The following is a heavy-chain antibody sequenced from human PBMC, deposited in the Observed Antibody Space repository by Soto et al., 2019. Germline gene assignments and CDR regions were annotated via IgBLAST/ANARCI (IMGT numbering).Heavy chain of an antibody. D-gene: IGHD6-13*01. Sequence: EVQVLESGGGLVQPGGSLRLSCAASGFTFSTYAMSWVRQAPGKGLEWVSGISGSGGSTYYADSVKGRLTISRDNSKKTLYLQMRSLRAEDTAVYFCAKGGAASGMGYFDLWGRGTLVTGSS. J-gene: IGHJ2*01. CDR1: GFTFSTYA. CDR3: AKGGAASGMGYFDL. CDR2: ISGSGGST. V-gene: IGHV3-23*01.